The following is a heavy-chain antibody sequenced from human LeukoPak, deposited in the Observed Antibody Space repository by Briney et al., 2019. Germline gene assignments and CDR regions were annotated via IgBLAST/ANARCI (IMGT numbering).Heavy chain of an antibody. V-gene: IGHV1-18*01. J-gene: IGHJ4*02. CDR2: ISAYNGNT. D-gene: IGHD6-13*01. CDR3: ARRTAAPLDY. Sequence: ASVKVSCKASGYTFSNYGISWVRQAPGQGLEWLGWISAYNGNTNYAQKLQGRVTMTTDASTSTAYMDLRSLISDDTAVYYCARRTAAPLDYWGQGTLVTVSS. CDR1: GYTFSNYG.